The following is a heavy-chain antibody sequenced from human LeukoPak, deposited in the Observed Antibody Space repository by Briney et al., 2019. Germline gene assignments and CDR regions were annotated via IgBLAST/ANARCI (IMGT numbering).Heavy chain of an antibody. CDR2: IYGVGRT. D-gene: IGHD3-9*01. CDR1: GFSVSSYD. J-gene: IGHJ4*02. CDR3: TTLTGYSHFDS. V-gene: IGHV3-66*04. Sequence: GGSLRLSCVASGFSVSSYDMNWVRQSPGKGLEWVSTIYGVGRTYYAGSVKDRFTISKDISTNTIYLQMNTLRADDTAVYYCTTLTGYSHFDSWGQGTLVTVSS.